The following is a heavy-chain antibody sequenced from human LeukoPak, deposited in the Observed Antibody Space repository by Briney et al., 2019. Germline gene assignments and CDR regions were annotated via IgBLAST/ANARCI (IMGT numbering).Heavy chain of an antibody. CDR1: GGSISSGGHS. CDR3: ARDWHCSGGSCYLHRPDYYYYYMDV. D-gene: IGHD2-15*01. J-gene: IGHJ6*03. Sequence: PSETLSLTCAVSGGSISSGGHSWSWIRQPPGKGLEWIGYIYYSRSTYYNPSLKSRVTISVDTSKNQFSLKLSSVTAADTAVYYCARDWHCSGGSCYLHRPDYYYYYMDVWGKGTTVTVSS. V-gene: IGHV4-30-4*07. CDR2: IYYSRST.